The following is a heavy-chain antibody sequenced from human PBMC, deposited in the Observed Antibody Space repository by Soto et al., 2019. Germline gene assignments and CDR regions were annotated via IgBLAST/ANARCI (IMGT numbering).Heavy chain of an antibody. CDR1: GYTFTSYG. D-gene: IGHD6-6*01. Sequence: QVQLVQSGAEVKKPGASVKVSCKASGYTFTSYGISWVRQAPGQGLEWMGWINGYNGNTNYAQQPQGIVTMTTDTATRPGYMELRSRTSDATAVFECAIDPVASIYFDYCGEGTRVTFA. CDR2: INGYNGNT. J-gene: IGHJ4*02. V-gene: IGHV1-18*01. CDR3: AIDPVASIYFDY.